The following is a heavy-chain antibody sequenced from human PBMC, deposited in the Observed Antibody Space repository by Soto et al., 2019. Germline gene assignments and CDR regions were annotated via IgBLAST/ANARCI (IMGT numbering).Heavy chain of an antibody. Sequence: SQTLSLTCAISGDSVSSNSAAWNWIRQSPSRGLEWLGRTYYRSKWYYDYAVSVKSRITVTPDTSKNQFSLQLNSVTPEDTAVYYCARDPSSSWYKFYFDYWGQGTLVTVSS. CDR3: ARDPSSSWYKFYFDY. J-gene: IGHJ4*02. CDR1: GDSVSSNSAA. D-gene: IGHD6-13*01. V-gene: IGHV6-1*01. CDR2: TYYRSKWYY.